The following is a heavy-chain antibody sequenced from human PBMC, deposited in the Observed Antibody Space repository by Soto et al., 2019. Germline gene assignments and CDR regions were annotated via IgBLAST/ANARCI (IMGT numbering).Heavy chain of an antibody. D-gene: IGHD1-20*01. J-gene: IGHJ5*02. CDR2: ISAYNGNT. V-gene: IGHV1-18*01. Sequence: ASVKVSCKASGYTFTSYGISWVRQAPGQGLEWMGWISAYNGNTNYAQKLQGRVTMTTDTSTSTAYMELRSLRSDDTAVYYCARDLIPYNWNWFDPWGQGTLVTSPQ. CDR1: GYTFTSYG. CDR3: ARDLIPYNWNWFDP.